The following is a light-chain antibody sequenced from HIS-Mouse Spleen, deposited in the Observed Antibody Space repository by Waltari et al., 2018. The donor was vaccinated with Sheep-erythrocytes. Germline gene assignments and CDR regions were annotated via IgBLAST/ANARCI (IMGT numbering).Light chain of an antibody. CDR3: QQYYSYPPYT. J-gene: IGKJ2*01. V-gene: IGKV1-8*01. CDR1: PGISSY. CDR2: AAS. Sequence: AIRMTQSPSSLSASTGDRVTIPCRASPGISSYLAWYQQKPGKAPKLLIYAASTLQSGVPSRFSGSGSGTDFTLTISCLQSEDFATYYCQQYYSYPPYTFGQGTKLEIK.